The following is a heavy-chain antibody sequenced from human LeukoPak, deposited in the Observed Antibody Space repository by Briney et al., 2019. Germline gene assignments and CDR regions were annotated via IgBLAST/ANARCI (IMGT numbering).Heavy chain of an antibody. CDR1: GYTFTRYY. V-gene: IGHV1-46*01. J-gene: IGHJ3*01. Sequence: GASVKVSCKASGYTFTRYYMHWVRQAPGQGLEWMGIINPSSGSTSYAQKFQGRVTMTRDMSTSTVYMELSSLRSEDTAVYYCARSSGDAFDSGAKGQWSPSLQ. D-gene: IGHD5-12*01. CDR2: INPSSGST. CDR3: ARSSGDAFDS.